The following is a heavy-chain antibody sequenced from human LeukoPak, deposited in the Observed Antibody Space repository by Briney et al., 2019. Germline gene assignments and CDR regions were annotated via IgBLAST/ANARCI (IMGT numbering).Heavy chain of an antibody. Sequence: PSETLSLTCTVSGGSISTYYWGWIRQPPGKGLEWIGSIYYSGSTYYNPSLKSRVTISVDTSKNQFSLKLSSVTAADTAVYYCARDGPDGTKFDPWGQGTLVTVSS. V-gene: IGHV4-39*07. J-gene: IGHJ5*02. CDR3: ARDGPDGTKFDP. CDR2: IYYSGST. CDR1: GGSISTYY. D-gene: IGHD1-26*01.